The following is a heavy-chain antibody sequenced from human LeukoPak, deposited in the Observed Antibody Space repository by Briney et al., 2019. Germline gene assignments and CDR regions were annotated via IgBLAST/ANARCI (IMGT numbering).Heavy chain of an antibody. D-gene: IGHD2-2*01. CDR2: ISAYNGNT. V-gene: IGHV1-18*01. Sequence: ASVKVSCKASGYTFTSYGISWVRQAPGQGLEWMGWISAYNGNTNYAQKLRGRVTMTTDTSTSTAYMELRSLRSDDTAVYYCASSDCSSTSCDGYYYYGMDVWGQGTTVTVSS. CDR1: GYTFTSYG. CDR3: ASSDCSSTSCDGYYYYGMDV. J-gene: IGHJ6*02.